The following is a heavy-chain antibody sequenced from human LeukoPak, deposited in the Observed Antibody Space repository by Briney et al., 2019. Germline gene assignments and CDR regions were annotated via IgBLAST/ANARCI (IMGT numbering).Heavy chain of an antibody. Sequence: SETLSLTCTVSGGSISSYYWSWIRQPPGKGLEWIGYIYYSGSTNYNPSLKSRVTISVDTSKNQFSLKLSSVTAADTAVYYCARGGYSYGFQSADYYYYYMDVWGKGTTVTVSS. CDR3: ARGGYSYGFQSADYYYYYMDV. D-gene: IGHD5-18*01. CDR2: IYYSGST. J-gene: IGHJ6*03. V-gene: IGHV4-59*08. CDR1: GGSISSYY.